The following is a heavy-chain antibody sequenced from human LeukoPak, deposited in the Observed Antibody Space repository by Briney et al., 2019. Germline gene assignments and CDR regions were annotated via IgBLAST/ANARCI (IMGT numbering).Heavy chain of an antibody. Sequence: ASVKVSCKASGYTFTDYYIHWVRQAPGQGLEFMGWINLHSGDANYAQKFQGRITMSRDTSITTAYMEMSRLRIGDTAVYYCATRSWLDYWGQGTLVTVSS. CDR3: ATRSWLDY. CDR1: GYTFTDYY. D-gene: IGHD6-13*01. J-gene: IGHJ4*02. CDR2: INLHSGDA. V-gene: IGHV1-2*02.